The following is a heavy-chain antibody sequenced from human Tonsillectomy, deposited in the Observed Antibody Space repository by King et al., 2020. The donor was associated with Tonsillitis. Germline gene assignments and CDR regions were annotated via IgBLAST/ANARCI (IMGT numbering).Heavy chain of an antibody. Sequence: VQLQQSGPGLVKPSQTLSLTCAISGDSVSSNSAAWNWIRQSPSRGLGWLGRTYDRSKWYHDYAVCVESRITISPDTSKNQFSLQLNSVTPEDTAVYYCARDNSYYYDTSDRTDWFDPWGQGTLVTVSS. CDR3: ARDNSYYYDTSDRTDWFDP. CDR1: GDSVSSNSAA. CDR2: TYDRSKWYH. J-gene: IGHJ5*02. V-gene: IGHV6-1*01. D-gene: IGHD3-22*01.